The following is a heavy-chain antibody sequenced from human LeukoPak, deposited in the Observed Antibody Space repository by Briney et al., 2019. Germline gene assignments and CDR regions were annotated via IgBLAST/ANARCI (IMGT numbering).Heavy chain of an antibody. J-gene: IGHJ6*03. Sequence: PSETLSLTCTVSGGSISSYYWSWIRQPAGKGLEWIGRIYTSGSTNYNPSLKSRVTMSVDTSKNQFSLKLSSVTAADTAVYYCAREYYYGSGSYYYYYMDVWGKGTTVTISS. CDR2: IYTSGST. CDR1: GGSISSYY. CDR3: AREYYYGSGSYYYYYMDV. V-gene: IGHV4-4*07. D-gene: IGHD3-10*01.